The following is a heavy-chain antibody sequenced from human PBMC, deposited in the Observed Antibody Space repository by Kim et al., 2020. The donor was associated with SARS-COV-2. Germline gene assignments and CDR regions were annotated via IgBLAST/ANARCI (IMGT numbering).Heavy chain of an antibody. CDR2: IIPLFPTI. J-gene: IGHJ2*01. Sequence: SVKVSCKASGGTFRTYAISWVRQAPGQGLEWMGGIIPLFPTINYAQRVQDRVTIIADKSMSTVYMELTSLRSEDTAMYYCATASAAVAAVTPYWYFDLW. CDR1: GGTFRTYA. D-gene: IGHD6-13*01. CDR3: ATASAAVAAVTPYWYFDL. V-gene: IGHV1-69*06.